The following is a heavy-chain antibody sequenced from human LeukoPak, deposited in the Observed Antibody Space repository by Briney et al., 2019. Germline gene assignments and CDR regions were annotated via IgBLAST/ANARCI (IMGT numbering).Heavy chain of an antibody. CDR2: IYSGGSP. D-gene: IGHD5-12*01. CDR3: ARVQKSRKSVASAADC. J-gene: IGHJ4*02. CDR1: GFTVTTNY. Sequence: GGSLRLSCAASGFTVTTNYMSWVRQAPEKGLEWVSLIYSGGSPSYADSVKGRFTISRDKSKNTLYLQMNSLRAEDTAVYYCARVQKSRKSVASAADCWGQGTVVIVSS. V-gene: IGHV3-66*01.